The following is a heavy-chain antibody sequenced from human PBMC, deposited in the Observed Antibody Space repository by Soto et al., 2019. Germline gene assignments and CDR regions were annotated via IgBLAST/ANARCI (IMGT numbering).Heavy chain of an antibody. Sequence: QVQLVESGGGVVQPGRSLRLSCAASGFTFSSYAMHWVRQAPGKGLEWVAVISYDGSNKYYADSVKGRFTISRDNSKNTLYLQMNSLRAEDTAVYYGARAYGDYWGQGTLVTVSS. D-gene: IGHD4-17*01. V-gene: IGHV3-30-3*01. CDR1: GFTFSSYA. J-gene: IGHJ4*02. CDR3: ARAYGDY. CDR2: ISYDGSNK.